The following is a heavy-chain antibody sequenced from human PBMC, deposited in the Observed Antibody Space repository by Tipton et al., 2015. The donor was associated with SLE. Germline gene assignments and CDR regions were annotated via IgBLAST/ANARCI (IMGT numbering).Heavy chain of an antibody. D-gene: IGHD2-2*01. CDR1: GGSISSGNW. Sequence: SLRLSCAASGGSISSGNWWIWVRQPPGKGLEWIGEIYHSGSTNYNPSLKSRVTISVDKSKNHFSLNLSSVTAADTAVYYCASEGPARNNRFDPWGQGTLVTVSS. V-gene: IGHV4-4*02. CDR2: IYHSGST. J-gene: IGHJ5*02. CDR3: ASEGPARNNRFDP.